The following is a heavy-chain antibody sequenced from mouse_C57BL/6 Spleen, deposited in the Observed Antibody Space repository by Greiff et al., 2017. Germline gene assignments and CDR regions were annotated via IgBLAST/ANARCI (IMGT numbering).Heavy chain of an antibody. Sequence: EVHLVESGGGLVQPKGSLKFSCAASGFTFNTYAMHWVRQAPGKGLEWVARIRSKSSNYATYYADSVKDRFTISRDDSQSMLYLQMNNQKTEDTAMYYCVRETYYGSSYGFAYWGQGTLVTVSA. CDR1: GFTFNTYA. V-gene: IGHV10-3*01. CDR3: VRETYYGSSYGFAY. J-gene: IGHJ3*01. CDR2: IRSKSSNYAT. D-gene: IGHD1-1*01.